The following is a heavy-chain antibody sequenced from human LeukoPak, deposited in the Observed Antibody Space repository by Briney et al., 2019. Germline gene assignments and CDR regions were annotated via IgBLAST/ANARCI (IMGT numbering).Heavy chain of an antibody. D-gene: IGHD2-2*01. J-gene: IGHJ3*02. V-gene: IGHV1-2*06. Sequence: ASVKVSCKPSGYTFTGYYMHWVRQAPGQGLEWMGRINPNSGGTNYAQKFQGRVTMTRDTSIRTAYMELSRLRSDDTAVYYCAREVNQPLKMEDDAFDIWGQGTMVTVSS. CDR1: GYTFTGYY. CDR3: AREVNQPLKMEDDAFDI. CDR2: INPNSGGT.